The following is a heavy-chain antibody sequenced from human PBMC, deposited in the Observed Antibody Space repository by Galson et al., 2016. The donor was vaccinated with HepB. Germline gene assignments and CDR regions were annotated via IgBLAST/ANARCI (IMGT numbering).Heavy chain of an antibody. D-gene: IGHD3-22*01. CDR1: GYTFTSYG. CDR2: ISAYNGNT. Sequence: SVKVSCKASGYTFTSYGISWVRQAPGQGLEWMGWISAYNGNTNYAQKLQGRVTVTTDTSTSTAYMELRSLRSVDTAVYYCARDLQVFSSGYYPYNFDYWGQGTLVTVSS. V-gene: IGHV1-18*01. CDR3: ARDLQVFSSGYYPYNFDY. J-gene: IGHJ4*02.